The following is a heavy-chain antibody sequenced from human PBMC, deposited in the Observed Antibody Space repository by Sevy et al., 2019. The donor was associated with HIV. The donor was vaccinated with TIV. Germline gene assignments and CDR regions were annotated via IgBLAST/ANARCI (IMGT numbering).Heavy chain of an antibody. Sequence: SDNLSLTCTVSGGSISAYHWSWIRQPPGKGLEWIGYIHYTGSTKYNPSLESRVTISVDTSKNQFSLKLSSVTAADTAVYYCARAPPVRSGDDSLNWFAPWGQGTLVTVSS. J-gene: IGHJ5*02. CDR1: GGSISAYH. D-gene: IGHD5-12*01. CDR2: IHYTGST. V-gene: IGHV4-59*01. CDR3: ARAPPVRSGDDSLNWFAP.